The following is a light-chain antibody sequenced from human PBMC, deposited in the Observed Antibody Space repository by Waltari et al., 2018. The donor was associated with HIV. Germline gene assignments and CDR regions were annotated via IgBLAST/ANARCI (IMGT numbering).Light chain of an antibody. CDR3: QQFFGSPPIT. J-gene: IGKJ5*01. V-gene: IGKV3-20*01. CDR1: PRLSSTY. Sequence: IVLTQSPGTLSLSPGDRATLSCRASPRLSSTYLAWYQQKPGQAPRLLIFGVASRATGIPDRFSGSGSGTDFSLTISRLEPEDFAIYYCQQFFGSPPITFGQGTRLEIK. CDR2: GVA.